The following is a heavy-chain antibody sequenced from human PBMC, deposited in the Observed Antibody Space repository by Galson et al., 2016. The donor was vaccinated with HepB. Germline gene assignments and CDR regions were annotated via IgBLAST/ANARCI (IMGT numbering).Heavy chain of an antibody. CDR3: ARQYGGGAHHCDS. D-gene: IGHD3-16*01. V-gene: IGHV3-11*01. CDR1: GFTFSNYY. J-gene: IGHJ5*01. Sequence: SLRLSCAASGFTFSNYYMTRIRQAPGKGLESISYISTSGITIYYADSVKGRFTISRDNAKNLLYLQMNSLRAEDTAVYYCARQYGGGAHHCDSWGHGTLVTVSS. CDR2: ISTSGITI.